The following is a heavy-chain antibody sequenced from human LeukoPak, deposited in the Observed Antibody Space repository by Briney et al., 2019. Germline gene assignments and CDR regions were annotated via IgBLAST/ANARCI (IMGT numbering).Heavy chain of an antibody. CDR2: ISGSGGST. V-gene: IGHV3-23*01. Sequence: GGSLRLSCAASGFTFSSYAMSWVRQAPGKGLEWVSAISGSGGSTYYADSVKGRFTISRDNSKNTLYLQMNSLRAEDTAVYYCASAMDIVVVPAAFNDYWGQGTLVTVSS. CDR1: GFTFSSYA. J-gene: IGHJ4*02. CDR3: ASAMDIVVVPAAFNDY. D-gene: IGHD2-2*03.